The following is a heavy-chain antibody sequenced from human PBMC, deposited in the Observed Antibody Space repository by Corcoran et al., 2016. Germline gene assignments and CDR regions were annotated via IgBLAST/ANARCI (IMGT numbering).Heavy chain of an antibody. CDR2: IYSDSST. Sequence: EVQLVESGRGLIQPGGSLRLSCAASGFTVTSNYMTWVRQAPGKGLEWVSAIYSDSSTHYADSVKGRFTISRDNSKNTLDLQMNSLRAEDTAVYYCASYYDNSGYHDYWGQGTLVTVSS. CDR1: GFTVTSNY. J-gene: IGHJ4*02. CDR3: ASYYDNSGYHDY. D-gene: IGHD3-22*01. V-gene: IGHV3-53*01.